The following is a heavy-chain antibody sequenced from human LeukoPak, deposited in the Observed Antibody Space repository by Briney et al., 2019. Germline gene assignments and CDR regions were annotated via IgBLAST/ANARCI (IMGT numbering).Heavy chain of an antibody. J-gene: IGHJ3*02. CDR3: ARGRPYYYVSSGYYPYGAFDI. V-gene: IGHV3-53*01. Sequence: GGSLRLSCAASGFTVSSNYMSWVRQAPGQGLEWVSVIYSGGSTYYADSVKGRFTISRDNSKNTLYLQMNSLRAEDTAVYYCARGRPYYYVSSGYYPYGAFDIWGQGTMVTVSS. CDR2: IYSGGST. D-gene: IGHD3-22*01. CDR1: GFTVSSNY.